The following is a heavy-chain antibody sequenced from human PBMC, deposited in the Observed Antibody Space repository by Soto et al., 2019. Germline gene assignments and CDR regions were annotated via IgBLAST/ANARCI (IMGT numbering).Heavy chain of an antibody. CDR2: ISSTSSYT. V-gene: IGHV3-11*06. Sequence: PGGSLRLSCEASGFTFSDYYMNWIRQAPGKGLEWVSYISSTSSYTNYADSVKGRFTISRDNAKNTLYLQMNSLRAEDTAVYYCARGSNNALDLWGQGTMVTVSS. CDR3: ARGSNNALDL. D-gene: IGHD6-13*01. CDR1: GFTFSDYY. J-gene: IGHJ3*01.